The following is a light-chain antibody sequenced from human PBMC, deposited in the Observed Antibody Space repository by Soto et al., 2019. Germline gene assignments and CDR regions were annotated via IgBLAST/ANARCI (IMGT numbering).Light chain of an antibody. V-gene: IGKV3-20*01. CDR2: GAS. CDR3: QQYGSSPPWT. Sequence: IVLTQSQGTLSLSPGERATLSCRASQSVSSSYLAWYQTKPGQAPRLLIYGASSRATGIPDRFSGSGSGTDFTLTISRLEPEDFAVYDCQQYGSSPPWTCGQGNKGDIK. J-gene: IGKJ1*01. CDR1: QSVSSSY.